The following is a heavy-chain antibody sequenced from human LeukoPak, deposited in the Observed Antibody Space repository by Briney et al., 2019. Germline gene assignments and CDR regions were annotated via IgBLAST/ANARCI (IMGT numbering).Heavy chain of an antibody. CDR1: GFTFSSYA. CDR2: ISYDGSNK. CDR3: ARDRTGKPDY. Sequence: GRSLRLSCAASGFTFSSYAMHWFRQAPGKGLEWVAVISYDGSNKYYADSVKGRFTISRDNSKNTLYLQMNSLRAEDTAVYYCARDRTGKPDYWGQGTLVTVSS. V-gene: IGHV3-30*01. J-gene: IGHJ4*02.